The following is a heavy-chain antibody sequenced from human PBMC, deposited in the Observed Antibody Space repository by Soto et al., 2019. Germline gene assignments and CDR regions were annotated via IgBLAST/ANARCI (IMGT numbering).Heavy chain of an antibody. CDR1: GGSISTYY. CDR2: IYITGSS. V-gene: IGHV4-4*07. D-gene: IGHD6-13*01. Sequence: SETLSLTCSVSGGSISTYYWNWIRQPAGKGLEYIGRIYITGSSNYNPSFKSRVTMSVDTSKNQFSLKLSSVTAADTAVYYCARSSSWSEAFDIWGQGTMVTVSS. CDR3: ARSSSWSEAFDI. J-gene: IGHJ3*02.